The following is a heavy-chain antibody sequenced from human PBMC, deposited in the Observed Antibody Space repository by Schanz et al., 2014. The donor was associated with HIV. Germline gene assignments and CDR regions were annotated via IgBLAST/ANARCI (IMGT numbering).Heavy chain of an antibody. CDR1: GFTFSSYG. V-gene: IGHV3-33*06. J-gene: IGHJ4*02. CDR2: IWYDGSHK. Sequence: VQLVESGGGLVQPGRSLRLSCVASGFTFSSYGMHWVRQAPGKGLEWVAVIWYDGSHKHYADSVKGRFTISRDNSNNVLFLHMPTLRAEDTAVYYCAKGQRGVVRGDIDHWGQGTLVTVSS. CDR3: AKGQRGVVRGDIDH. D-gene: IGHD3-10*01.